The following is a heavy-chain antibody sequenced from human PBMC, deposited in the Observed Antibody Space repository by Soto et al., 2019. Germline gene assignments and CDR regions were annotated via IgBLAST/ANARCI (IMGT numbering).Heavy chain of an antibody. CDR3: ARLGIAGGNYFDS. D-gene: IGHD6-13*01. V-gene: IGHV5-51*01. CDR2: IYPGDSDT. J-gene: IGHJ4*02. CDR1: GYRFTSYW. Sequence: PGESLKISCKTSGYRFTSYWTGWVRQRPGKGLEWMAIIYPGDSDTRYSPSFEGQVIISADKSISSAYLQWSSLKASDSAMYYCARLGIAGGNYFDSWGQGTLVTVSS.